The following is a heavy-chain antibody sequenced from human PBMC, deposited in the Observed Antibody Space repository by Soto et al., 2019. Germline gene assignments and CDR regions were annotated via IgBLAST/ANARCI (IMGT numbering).Heavy chain of an antibody. CDR2: IIPIFGTA. D-gene: IGHD3-22*01. CDR1: GGTFSSYA. V-gene: IGHV1-69*01. J-gene: IGHJ4*02. Sequence: QVQLVQSGAEVKKPGSSVKVSCKASGGTFSSYAISWVRQAPGQGLEWLEGIIPIFGTANYAQKFQGRVTITADESTSTAYMELSSLRSEDTAVYYCARGTYYYDSSGYYRLDYWGQGTLVTVSS. CDR3: ARGTYYYDSSGYYRLDY.